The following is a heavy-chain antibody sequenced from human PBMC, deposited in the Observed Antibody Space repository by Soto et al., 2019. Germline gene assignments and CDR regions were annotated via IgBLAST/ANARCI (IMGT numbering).Heavy chain of an antibody. CDR2: IYNSGNT. Sequence: QVQLQESGPGLVQPSQTLSLYCSVSGASINSGGYYWTWIRQYPGKGLEWIGYIYNSGNTFYNPSLKSRVTISVDTSKSQFSLKLTSVPAADTAFYYCARGSGCVAVPSYFDDWGQGALVTVSS. CDR3: ARGSGCVAVPSYFDD. J-gene: IGHJ4*02. V-gene: IGHV4-31*03. CDR1: GASINSGGYY. D-gene: IGHD6-19*01.